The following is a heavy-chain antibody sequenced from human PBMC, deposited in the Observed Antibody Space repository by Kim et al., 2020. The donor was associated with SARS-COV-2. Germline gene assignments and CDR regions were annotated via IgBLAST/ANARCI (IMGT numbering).Heavy chain of an antibody. J-gene: IGHJ3*02. D-gene: IGHD3-16*01. CDR2: IKQDASVI. Sequence: GGSLRLSCAASGFTFSSYWMSWVRQAPGKGLEWVASIKQDASVISYVDSVRGRFTISRDNANNSLSLQMDSLRAEDTALYFCARPYRGGSFDIWGQGTMVTVSS. CDR3: ARPYRGGSFDI. V-gene: IGHV3-7*01. CDR1: GFTFSSYW.